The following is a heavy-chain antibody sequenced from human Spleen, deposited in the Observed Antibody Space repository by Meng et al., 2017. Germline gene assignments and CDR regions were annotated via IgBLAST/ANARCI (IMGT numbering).Heavy chain of an antibody. D-gene: IGHD4-17*01. V-gene: IGHV1-2*06. Sequence: QVQLVHSGAEVKKPGASVKVSCKASGYTFTGYYMTWVRQAPGQRLEWMGRINPNSDGTNYAQKFQGRVTMTRDTSIRTAYIELSRLRSDDTAVYYCARGDYGDYLVYDYWGQGTLVTVSS. CDR3: ARGDYGDYLVYDY. CDR1: GYTFTGYY. CDR2: INPNSDGT. J-gene: IGHJ4*02.